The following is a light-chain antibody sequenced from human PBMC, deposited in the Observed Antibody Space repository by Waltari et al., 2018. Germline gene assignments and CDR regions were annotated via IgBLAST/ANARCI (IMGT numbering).Light chain of an antibody. Sequence: DIQMTQSPSSLSASVRDRVSITCRASQNIDNYLNWYQQKPGKAPKLLIYAASTLQSGVPSRFRGSGSGTEFTLTISRLQPEDFANYYWQQSYSNSLTFGGGTRVEIK. CDR2: AAS. J-gene: IGKJ4*02. CDR1: QNIDNY. V-gene: IGKV1-39*01. CDR3: QQSYSNSLT.